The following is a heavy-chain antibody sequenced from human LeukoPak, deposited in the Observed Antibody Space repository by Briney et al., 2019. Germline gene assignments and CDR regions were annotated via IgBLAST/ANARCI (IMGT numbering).Heavy chain of an antibody. CDR1: GFTFSSYG. CDR2: ISWNSGSI. J-gene: IGHJ4*02. Sequence: GGSLRLSCAASGFTFSSYGMHWVRQAPGKGLEWVSGISWNSGSIGYADSVKGRFTISRDNAKNSLYLQMNSLRAEDTALYYCAKGYCSSTSCSMDYWGQGTLVTVSS. V-gene: IGHV3-9*01. D-gene: IGHD2-2*01. CDR3: AKGYCSSTSCSMDY.